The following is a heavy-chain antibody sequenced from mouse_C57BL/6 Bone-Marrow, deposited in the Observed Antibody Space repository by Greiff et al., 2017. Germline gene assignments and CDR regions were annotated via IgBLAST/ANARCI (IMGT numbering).Heavy chain of an antibody. CDR1: GFTFSSYA. CDR2: ISDGGSYT. J-gene: IGHJ2*01. CDR3: ARDLDSNPDY. V-gene: IGHV5-4*01. D-gene: IGHD2-5*01. Sequence: EVQRVESGGGLVKPGGSLKLSCAASGFTFSSYAMSWVRQTPEKRLEWVATISDGGSYTYYPDNVKGRFTISRDNAKNNLYLQMSHLKSEDTAMFYCARDLDSNPDYWGQGTTLTVSS.